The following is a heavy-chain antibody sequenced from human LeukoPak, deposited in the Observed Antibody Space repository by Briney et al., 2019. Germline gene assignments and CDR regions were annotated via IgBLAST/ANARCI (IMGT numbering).Heavy chain of an antibody. CDR3: ASGGYYDSSGYQDY. D-gene: IGHD3-22*01. CDR2: INSDGSST. J-gene: IGHJ4*02. V-gene: IGHV3-74*01. CDR1: GFTFSSYW. Sequence: SGGSLRLSCAASGFTFSSYWMHWVRQAPGKGLVWVSRINSDGSSTSYADSVKGRFTISRDNAKNTLYLQMNSLRAEDTAVYYCASGGYYDSSGYQDYWGQGTLVTVSS.